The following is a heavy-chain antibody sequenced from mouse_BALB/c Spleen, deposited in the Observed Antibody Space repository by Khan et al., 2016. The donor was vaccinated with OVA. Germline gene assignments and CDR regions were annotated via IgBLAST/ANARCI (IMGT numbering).Heavy chain of an antibody. J-gene: IGHJ3*01. V-gene: IGHV14-4*02. CDR3: TAANLSLWFAS. CDR1: GFNIKDYY. Sequence: VQLQQSGAEFVRSGASVKLSCTTSGFNIKDYYIHWVKQRPQRGLEWIGWIDPENGDTEYAPKFQGKATMTADTSSNTAYLHLSSLTSEDTAVYYCTAANLSLWFASWGQGNLVTVSA. CDR2: IDPENGDT.